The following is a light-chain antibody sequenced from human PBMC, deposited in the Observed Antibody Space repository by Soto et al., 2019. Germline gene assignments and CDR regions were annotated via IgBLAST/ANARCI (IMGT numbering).Light chain of an antibody. V-gene: IGKV4-1*01. CDR3: QQYFTTPFT. Sequence: DIVMTQSPDSLAVSLGERATINCKSIQSVLYSSNNKSYLAWYQHKPGQPPKLLIFWASTRESGVPDRFSGSGSGTDFTLTISSLQAEDVAVYYCQQYFTTPFTFGPGTKVDIK. CDR2: WAS. J-gene: IGKJ3*01. CDR1: QSVLYSSNNKSY.